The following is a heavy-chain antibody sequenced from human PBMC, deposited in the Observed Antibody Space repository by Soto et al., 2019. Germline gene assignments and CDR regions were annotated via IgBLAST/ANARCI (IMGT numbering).Heavy chain of an antibody. Sequence: SETLSLTCTVSGGSISSYYWSWIRQPPGKGLEWIGYIYYSGSTNYNPSLKSRVTISVDTSKNQFSLKLSSVTAADTAVYYCARELLSGWFDPWGQGTLVTVSS. CDR2: IYYSGST. J-gene: IGHJ5*02. CDR3: ARELLSGWFDP. V-gene: IGHV4-59*01. CDR1: GGSISSYY. D-gene: IGHD2-2*01.